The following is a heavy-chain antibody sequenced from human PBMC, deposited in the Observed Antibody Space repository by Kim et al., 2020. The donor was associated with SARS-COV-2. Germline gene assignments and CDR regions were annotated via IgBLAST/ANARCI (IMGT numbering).Heavy chain of an antibody. Sequence: GGSLRLSCAASGFIFRDYGMHWVRQVPGEGLEWLASISKDASAEYYRDSVKGRFTISRDNSKNTLTLQMNILTTEDTAIYYCTKADGENCGSHCILLDYWGRGALVTVSS. CDR1: GFIFRDYG. CDR2: ISKDASAE. J-gene: IGHJ4*02. D-gene: IGHD2-21*02. CDR3: TKADGENCGSHCILLDY. V-gene: IGHV3-30*18.